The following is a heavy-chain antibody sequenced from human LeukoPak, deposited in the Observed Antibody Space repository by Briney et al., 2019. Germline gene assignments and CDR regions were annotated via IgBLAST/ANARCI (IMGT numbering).Heavy chain of an antibody. J-gene: IGHJ5*02. Sequence: SETLSLTCSVPDGSINSYDWSWIRQPPGKGLEWIGYIHSSGATHYNPSLKSRVTTSLDTSKNQFSLKLSSVTAADTAVYYCARLGCYSDHWGQGTLVTVSS. D-gene: IGHD2-21*01. CDR1: DGSINSYD. CDR2: IHSSGAT. V-gene: IGHV4-4*09. CDR3: ARLGCYSDH.